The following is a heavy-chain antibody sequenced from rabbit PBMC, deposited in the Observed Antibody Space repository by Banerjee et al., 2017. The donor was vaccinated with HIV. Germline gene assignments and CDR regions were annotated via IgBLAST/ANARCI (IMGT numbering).Heavy chain of an antibody. CDR3: ARDISHITSM. Sequence: QSLEESGGDLVKPGASLTLTCTASGFSFSSSYYMCWVRQAPGKGLEWVACIYINSGTTYYANWAKGRFTISKTSSTTVTLQMTSLTAADTATYFCARDISHITSMWGPGTLVTVS. D-gene: IGHD1-1*01. CDR1: GFSFSSSYY. CDR2: IYINSGTT. V-gene: IGHV1S40*01. J-gene: IGHJ4*01.